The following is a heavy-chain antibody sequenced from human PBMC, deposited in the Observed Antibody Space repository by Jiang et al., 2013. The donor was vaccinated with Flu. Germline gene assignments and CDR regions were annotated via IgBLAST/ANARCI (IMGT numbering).Heavy chain of an antibody. Sequence: QTLSLTCAISGDSVSSNSAAWNWIRQSPSRGLEWLGRTYYRSKWYNDYAVSVKSRITINPDTSKNQFSLQLNSVTPEDTAVYYCAREGPGIVGATEGAGAFDIWGQGTMVTVSS. CDR2: TYYRSKWYN. D-gene: IGHD1-26*01. V-gene: IGHV6-1*01. CDR3: AREGPGIVGATEGAGAFDI. J-gene: IGHJ3*02. CDR1: GDSVSSNSAA.